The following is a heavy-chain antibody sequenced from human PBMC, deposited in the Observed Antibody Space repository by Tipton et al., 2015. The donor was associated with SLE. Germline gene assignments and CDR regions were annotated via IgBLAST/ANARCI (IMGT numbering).Heavy chain of an antibody. D-gene: IGHD3-22*01. J-gene: IGHJ2*01. CDR2: ITQSGSS. V-gene: IGHV4-34*01. CDR3: ARLSRDTFYYDSRGLSRWYFDF. Sequence: TLSLTCTVYGGSFGGYYWNWIRQSPGTGLVWIGEITQSGSSKYNPSLKSRITMSVDRTKKQFSLRVSSVTAADTAVYYCARLSRDTFYYDSRGLSRWYFDFWGRGTLVTVSS. CDR1: GGSFGGYY.